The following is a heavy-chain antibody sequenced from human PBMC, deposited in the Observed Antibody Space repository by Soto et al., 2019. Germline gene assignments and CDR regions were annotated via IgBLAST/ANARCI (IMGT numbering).Heavy chain of an antibody. CDR3: AKWSGFGDA. CDR2: ISNDGSIT. CDR1: GFSIGSNS. V-gene: IGHV3-23*01. J-gene: IGHJ5*02. Sequence: PGGSLRLSCAASGFSIGSNSMAWVRQAPGERLQWISGISNDGSITFYVDSVRGRFTISRDTSRNTLYLQMDSLRVEDTALYFCAKWSGFGDAWGQGTLVTVSS. D-gene: IGHD3-10*01.